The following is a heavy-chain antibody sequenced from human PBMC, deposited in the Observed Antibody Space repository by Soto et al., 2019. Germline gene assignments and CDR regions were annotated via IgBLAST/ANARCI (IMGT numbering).Heavy chain of an antibody. CDR3: ARVDRDYGGGGVPKF. Sequence: EVQLVESGGGLVRPGGSLRLSCAASGFTFSLYSMNWVRQAPGKGLEWVSSIDSSSTYMYYADSVKGRFTISRDNAKNSVYLQMNRLGVEDTAVYYGARVDRDYGGGGVPKFWGQGTLVTVSS. V-gene: IGHV3-21*01. CDR1: GFTFSLYS. CDR2: IDSSSTYM. D-gene: IGHD4-17*01. J-gene: IGHJ4*02.